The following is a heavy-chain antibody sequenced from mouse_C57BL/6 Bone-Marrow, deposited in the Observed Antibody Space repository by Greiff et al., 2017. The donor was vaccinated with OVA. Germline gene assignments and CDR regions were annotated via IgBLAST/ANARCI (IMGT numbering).Heavy chain of an antibody. Sequence: QVQLQQPGAELVKPGASVKLSCKASGYTFTSYWMHWVKQRPGQGLEWIGMIHPNSGSTNYNEKFKSKATLTVDKSSSTAYMQLSSLTSEVSAVYYCVRGYDYDGSWFAYWGQGTLVTVSA. CDR1: GYTFTSYW. J-gene: IGHJ3*01. CDR3: VRGYDYDGSWFAY. V-gene: IGHV1-64*01. D-gene: IGHD2-4*01. CDR2: IHPNSGST.